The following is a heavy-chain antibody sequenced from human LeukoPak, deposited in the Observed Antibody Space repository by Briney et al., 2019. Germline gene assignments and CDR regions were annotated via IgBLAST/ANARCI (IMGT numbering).Heavy chain of an antibody. CDR1: GFTFSGSP. Sequence: GGSLRLSCAASGFTFSGSPILWVRQASGKGPEWVGRIRSKADNYATAYAASVQGRFTISRDDSKNTAYLQLNSLKTEDTAVYYCTQSNYWGQGALVTVSS. CDR3: TQSNY. CDR2: IRSKADNYAT. V-gene: IGHV3-73*01. J-gene: IGHJ4*02.